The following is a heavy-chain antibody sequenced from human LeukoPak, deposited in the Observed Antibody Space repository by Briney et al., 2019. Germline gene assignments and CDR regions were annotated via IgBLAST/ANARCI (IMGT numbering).Heavy chain of an antibody. V-gene: IGHV4-34*01. CDR2: INHSGST. Sequence: KPSETLSLTCAVYGGSFSGYYWSWIRQPPGKGLEWIGEINHSGSTNYNPSLKSRVTMSLDTSKNQFSLKLNSVTAADTAFYYCARSRGGFGDYGSWFDPWGQGTLVIVSS. J-gene: IGHJ5*02. CDR1: GGSFSGYY. D-gene: IGHD4-17*01. CDR3: ARSRGGFGDYGSWFDP.